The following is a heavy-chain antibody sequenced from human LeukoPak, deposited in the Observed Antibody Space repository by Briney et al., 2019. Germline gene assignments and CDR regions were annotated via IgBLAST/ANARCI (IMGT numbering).Heavy chain of an antibody. CDR1: GYTFINYY. D-gene: IGHD2-15*01. CDR3: ARTNWVAVTRDAFDV. V-gene: IGHV1-46*01. CDR2: ISPRGGST. Sequence: ASVKVSCKASGYTFINYYIHWVRQAPGQGLEWMGVISPRGGSTRFAQRFQGRVTVTMDTSTSTVYMELNSLQSEDTAMYYCARTNWVAVTRDAFDVXXQGXXXTVXS. J-gene: IGHJ3*01.